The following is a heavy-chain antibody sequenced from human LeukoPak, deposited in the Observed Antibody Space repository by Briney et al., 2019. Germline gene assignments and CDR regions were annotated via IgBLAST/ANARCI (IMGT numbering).Heavy chain of an antibody. CDR3: ARRGGSYEWSYAFDI. V-gene: IGHV4-39*01. J-gene: IGHJ3*02. CDR2: IYYSGST. D-gene: IGHD1-26*01. CDR1: GGSISSSNYY. Sequence: SETLSLTCTVSGGSISSSNYYWGWIRQPPGKGLEWIGNIYYSGSTYYNPSLKSRVTISVDTSKNQFSLKLSSVTAADTAVYYCARRGGSYEWSYAFDIWGQGTMVTVSS.